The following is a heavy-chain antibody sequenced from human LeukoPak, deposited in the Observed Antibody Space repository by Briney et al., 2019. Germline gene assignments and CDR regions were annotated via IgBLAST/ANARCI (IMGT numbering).Heavy chain of an antibody. D-gene: IGHD6-6*01. CDR2: IYTSGST. CDR3: ARLAARRGPGDY. Sequence: SETLSLTCTVSGGSISSYYWSWIRQPAGKGLEWIGRIYTSGSTNYNPSLKSRVTISVDTSKNQFSLKLSSVTAADTAVYYCARLAARRGPGDYWGQGTLVTVSS. V-gene: IGHV4-4*07. J-gene: IGHJ4*02. CDR1: GGSISSYY.